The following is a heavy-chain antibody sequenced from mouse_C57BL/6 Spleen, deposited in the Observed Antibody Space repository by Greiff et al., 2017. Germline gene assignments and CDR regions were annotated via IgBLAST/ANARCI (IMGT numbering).Heavy chain of an antibody. V-gene: IGHV1-69*01. D-gene: IGHD1-1*01. CDR3: ARVTTVVAPYAMDY. CDR1: GYTFTSYW. Sequence: QVQLQQPGAELVMPGASVKLSCKASGYTFTSYWMHWVKQRPGQGLEWIGEIDPSDSFTNYNQKFKGKSTLTVDKSSSTAYMQLSSLTSEDSAVYYGARVTTVVAPYAMDYWGQGTSVTVAS. J-gene: IGHJ4*01. CDR2: IDPSDSFT.